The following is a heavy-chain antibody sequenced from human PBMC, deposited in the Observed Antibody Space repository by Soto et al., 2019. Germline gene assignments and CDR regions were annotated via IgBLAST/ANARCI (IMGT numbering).Heavy chain of an antibody. CDR3: VIGERYCSGGSCYSFYYYGMDV. Sequence: GASVKVSCKASGYTFTSYAMHWVRQAPGQRLEWMGWINAGNGNTKYSQKFQGRVTITRDTSASTAYMELSSLRSEDTAVYYCVIGERYCSGGSCYSFYYYGMDVWGQGTTVTVSS. D-gene: IGHD2-15*01. V-gene: IGHV1-3*01. CDR1: GYTFTSYA. CDR2: INAGNGNT. J-gene: IGHJ6*02.